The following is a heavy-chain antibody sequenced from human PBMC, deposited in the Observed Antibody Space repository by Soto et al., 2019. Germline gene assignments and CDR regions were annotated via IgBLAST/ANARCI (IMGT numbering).Heavy chain of an antibody. CDR2: IYYSGST. J-gene: IGHJ5*02. Sequence: SETLSLTCTVSGGSISSGGYYWSWIRQHPGKGLEWIGYIYYSGSTYYNPSLMSRVTISVDTSKNQFSLKLSSVTAADTAVYCCARDRSRQRIWSWGQGTLVTVSS. D-gene: IGHD3-10*01. V-gene: IGHV4-31*03. CDR1: GGSISSGGYY. CDR3: ARDRSRQRIWS.